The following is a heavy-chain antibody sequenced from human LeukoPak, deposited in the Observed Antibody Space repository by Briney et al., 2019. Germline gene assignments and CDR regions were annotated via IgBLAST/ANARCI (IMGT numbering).Heavy chain of an antibody. CDR2: INHSGST. Sequence: PSETLSLTCAVYGGSFSGYYWSWIRQPPGKGLEWIGEINHSGSTNYNPSLKSRVTVSVDTSKNQFSLKLSSVTAADTAVYYCARAGSYYVPFDYWGQGTLVTVSS. CDR3: ARAGSYYVPFDY. V-gene: IGHV4-34*01. CDR1: GGSFSGYY. J-gene: IGHJ4*02. D-gene: IGHD1-26*01.